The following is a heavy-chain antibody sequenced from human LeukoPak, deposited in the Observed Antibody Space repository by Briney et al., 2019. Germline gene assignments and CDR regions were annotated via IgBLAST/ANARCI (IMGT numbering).Heavy chain of an antibody. CDR1: GYTFTSYA. Sequence: ASVKVSCKASGYTFTSYAMHWVRQAPGQRLEWMGWISAGNGNTKYSQKFQGRVTITRDTSASTAYMELSSLRSEDTAVYYCAGKRKPDYYGMDVWGKGTTVTVSS. D-gene: IGHD4-23*01. J-gene: IGHJ6*04. CDR3: AGKRKPDYYGMDV. CDR2: ISAGNGNT. V-gene: IGHV1-3*01.